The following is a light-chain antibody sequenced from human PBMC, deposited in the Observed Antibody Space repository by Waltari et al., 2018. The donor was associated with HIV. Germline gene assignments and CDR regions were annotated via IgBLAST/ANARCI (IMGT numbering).Light chain of an antibody. CDR2: AVS. J-gene: IGKJ4*01. CDR3: QQRINWPLT. CDR1: QSVGYF. V-gene: IGKV3-11*01. Sequence: EIVLTQSPVTLSLSPGERADLSCRASQSVGYFLAWYQQKPGQAPRLLIYAVSKRAAGTPARFSGSGSKTNFTLTISALEPEDFVVYYCQQRINWPLTFGGGTRVVI.